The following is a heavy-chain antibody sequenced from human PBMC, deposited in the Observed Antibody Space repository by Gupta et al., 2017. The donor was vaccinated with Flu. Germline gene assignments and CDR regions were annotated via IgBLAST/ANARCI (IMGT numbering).Heavy chain of an antibody. Sequence: QVQLVQSGAEVRKPGASVKVSCQTSGYTFTDYFMPWVRHAPGQGLEWMGWINPNSGGTNYAQKFQCRVTMTTDTSITTAYMELSRLRSDDTAVYYCARRLGDYYYYAMDVWGQGTTVTVSS. D-gene: IGHD3-10*01. CDR1: GYTFTDYF. V-gene: IGHV1-2*02. CDR2: INPNSGGT. CDR3: ARRLGDYYYYAMDV. J-gene: IGHJ6*02.